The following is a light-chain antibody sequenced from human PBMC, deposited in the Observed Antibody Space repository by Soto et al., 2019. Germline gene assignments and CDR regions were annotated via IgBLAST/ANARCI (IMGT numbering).Light chain of an antibody. CDR3: LQRSHFPWT. Sequence: DVVMTQSPLSLPVTLGQPASISCRSSQSLVYSDGNTYLNWFQQRPGQSPRRLIYHVTNRDSGVXHXXSGSGSRTDFTLKISSVQAYYVALSYFLQRSHFPWTFGQRTKVQIK. CDR2: HVT. CDR1: QSLVYSDGNTY. V-gene: IGKV2-30*01. J-gene: IGKJ1*01.